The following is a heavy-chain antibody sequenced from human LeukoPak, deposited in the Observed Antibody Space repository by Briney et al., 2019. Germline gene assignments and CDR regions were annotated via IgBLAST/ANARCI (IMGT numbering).Heavy chain of an antibody. V-gene: IGHV4-4*07. CDR1: GGSISGYY. CDR2: VYKNGAP. J-gene: IGHJ5*02. Sequence: SETLSLTCTVSGGSISGYYWSWVRQPAGKGLEWIGRVYKNGAPDYNPSLKSRVTISLDTSKNQFSLELSSVTAADTAVYYCARGECGIDCPKYNWFDPWGQGTLVTVSS. D-gene: IGHD2-21*02. CDR3: ARGECGIDCPKYNWFDP.